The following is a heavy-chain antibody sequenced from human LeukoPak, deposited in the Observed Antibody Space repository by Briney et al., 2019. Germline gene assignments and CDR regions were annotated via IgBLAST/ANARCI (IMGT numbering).Heavy chain of an antibody. CDR1: GGSVSSYY. CDR2: IYYSGST. CDR3: ARQGAVYCSGGSCYTRDAFDI. D-gene: IGHD2-15*01. J-gene: IGHJ3*02. V-gene: IGHV4-59*08. Sequence: SETLSLTCTVSGGSVSSYYWSWIRQPPGKGLEWIGYIYYSGSTNYNPSLQSRVTISVDTSKNQFSLKLSSVTAADTAVYYCARQGAVYCSGGSCYTRDAFDIWGQGTMVTVSS.